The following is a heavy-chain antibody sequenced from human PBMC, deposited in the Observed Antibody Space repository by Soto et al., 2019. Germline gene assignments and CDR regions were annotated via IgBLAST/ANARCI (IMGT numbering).Heavy chain of an antibody. CDR2: IIPIFGTA. CDR1: GGTFSSYA. V-gene: IGHV1-69*13. Sequence: ASVKVSCKASGGTFSSYAISWVRQAPGQGLEWMGGIIPIFGTANYAQKFQGRVTMTADESTSTAYMELRSLRSDDTAVYYCARSLEMATMKSHDLDYWGQGTLVTVSS. J-gene: IGHJ4*02. CDR3: ARSLEMATMKSHDLDY. D-gene: IGHD1-1*01.